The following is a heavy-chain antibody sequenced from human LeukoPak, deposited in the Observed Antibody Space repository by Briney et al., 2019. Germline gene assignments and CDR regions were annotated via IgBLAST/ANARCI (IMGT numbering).Heavy chain of an antibody. CDR3: ARTYCGGDCYAIFDYGMDV. J-gene: IGHJ6*02. CDR2: ISYDGSNK. V-gene: IGHV3-30-3*01. Sequence: PGGSLRLSCAVSGFNFRDHWMDWVRQAPGKGLEWVAVISYDGSNKYYADSVRGRFTISRDNSKNTLYLQMNSLRAEDTAVYYCARTYCGGDCYAIFDYGMDVWGQGTTVTVSS. CDR1: GFNFRDHW. D-gene: IGHD2-21*02.